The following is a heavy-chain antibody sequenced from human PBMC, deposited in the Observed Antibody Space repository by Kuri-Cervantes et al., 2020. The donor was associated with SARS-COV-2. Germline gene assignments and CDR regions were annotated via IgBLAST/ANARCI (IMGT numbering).Heavy chain of an antibody. CDR1: GYSFTSYW. J-gene: IGHJ3*02. Sequence: GGSLRLSCQGSGYSFTSYWIGWVRQMPGKGLEWMGIIYPGNSDTRYSPSFQSQVTISADRSISTAYLQWSSLKASDTAMYYCARIVATIQIGAFDIWGQGTMVTVSS. V-gene: IGHV5-51*01. CDR3: ARIVATIQIGAFDI. CDR2: IYPGNSDT. D-gene: IGHD5-12*01.